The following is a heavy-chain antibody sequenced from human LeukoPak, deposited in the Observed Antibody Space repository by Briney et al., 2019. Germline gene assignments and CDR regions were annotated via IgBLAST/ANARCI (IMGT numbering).Heavy chain of an antibody. V-gene: IGHV4-4*07. Sequence: SETLSLTCTVSGGSISSYYWSWIRQPAGKGLEWIGHIYTSGSANYNPSLKSRVTMSVDTSKNQFSLKLNSVTAADTAVYYCARTVEDFMITFGEVTSYYFDYWGQGTLVTVSS. J-gene: IGHJ4*02. CDR1: GGSISSYY. CDR3: ARTVEDFMITFGEVTSYYFDY. CDR2: IYTSGSA. D-gene: IGHD3-16*01.